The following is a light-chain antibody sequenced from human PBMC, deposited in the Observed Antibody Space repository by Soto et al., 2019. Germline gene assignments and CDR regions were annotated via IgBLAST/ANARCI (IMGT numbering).Light chain of an antibody. CDR1: QSVSSSY. CDR3: QQRSNWPPT. V-gene: IGKV3D-20*02. J-gene: IGKJ5*01. Sequence: EIVLTQSPGTLSLSPGDRATLSYRASQSVSSSYLAWYQQKPGQAPRLLLYDASNRATGIPARFSGSGSGTDFTLTISSLEPEDFAVYYCQQRSNWPPTFGQGTRLEIK. CDR2: DAS.